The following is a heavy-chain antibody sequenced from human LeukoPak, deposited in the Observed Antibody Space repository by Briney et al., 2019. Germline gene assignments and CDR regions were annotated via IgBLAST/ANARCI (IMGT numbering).Heavy chain of an antibody. CDR1: GYTFTSYY. CDR3: ASPSSSWNCYYGMDV. D-gene: IGHD6-13*01. J-gene: IGHJ6*04. CDR2: INPSGGST. V-gene: IGHV1-46*01. Sequence: PPASVKVSCKASGYTFTSYYMHWVRQAPGQGLEWMGIINPSGGSTSYAQKFQGRVTMTTDTSTSTVYMELSSLRSEDTAVYYCASPSSSWNCYYGMDVWGKGTTVSVSS.